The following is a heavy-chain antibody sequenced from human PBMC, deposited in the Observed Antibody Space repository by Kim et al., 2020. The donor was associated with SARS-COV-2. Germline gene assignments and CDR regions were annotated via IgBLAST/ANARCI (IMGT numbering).Heavy chain of an antibody. J-gene: IGHJ3*02. CDR3: AKNQFASGGSPGAFDI. Sequence: SVKGRFTISRDNSKNTRYLQMNSLRAEDTAVYYCAKNQFASGGSPGAFDIWGQGTMVTVSS. D-gene: IGHD2-15*01. V-gene: IGHV3-30*02.